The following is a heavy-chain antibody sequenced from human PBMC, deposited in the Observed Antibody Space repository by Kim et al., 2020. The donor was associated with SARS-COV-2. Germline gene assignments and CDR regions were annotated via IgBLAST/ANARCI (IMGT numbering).Heavy chain of an antibody. V-gene: IGHV4-30-4*01. CDR1: GGSISSGDYY. CDR2: IYYSGST. D-gene: IGHD3-10*01. J-gene: IGHJ3*02. Sequence: SETLSLTCTVSGGSISSGDYYWSWIRQPPGKGLEWIGYIYYSGSTYYNPSLKSRVTISVDTSKNQFSLKLSSVTAADTAVYYCAFVTIVRGAPGAFDIWGQGTMVTVSS. CDR3: AFVTIVRGAPGAFDI.